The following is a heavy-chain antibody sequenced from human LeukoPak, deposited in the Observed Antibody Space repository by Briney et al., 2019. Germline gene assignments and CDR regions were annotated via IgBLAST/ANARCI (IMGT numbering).Heavy chain of an antibody. Sequence: SETLFLTCTVSGGSISSYYWSWIRQPPGKGLEWIGYIYYSGSTNYNPSLKSRVTISVDTSKNQFSLKLSSVTAADTGVYYCARCAYYDYVWGSFGYYYYMDVWGKGTTVTISS. J-gene: IGHJ6*03. CDR3: ARCAYYDYVWGSFGYYYYMDV. D-gene: IGHD3-16*01. V-gene: IGHV4-59*01. CDR1: GGSISSYY. CDR2: IYYSGST.